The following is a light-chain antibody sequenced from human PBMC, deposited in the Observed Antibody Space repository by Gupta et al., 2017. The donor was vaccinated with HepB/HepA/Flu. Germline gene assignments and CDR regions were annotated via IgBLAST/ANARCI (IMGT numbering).Light chain of an antibody. CDR1: QDISNW. CDR3: QQANSFPVT. V-gene: IGKV1-12*01. Sequence: DIQMTQSPSSVSASVGDRVTITCRASQDISNWLAWYQQKPGKAPKLLIYAASSLQSGTPSRFSGSGSGTVFTLTISSLQPEDFATYYCQQANSFPVTFDQGTRLEIK. CDR2: AAS. J-gene: IGKJ5*01.